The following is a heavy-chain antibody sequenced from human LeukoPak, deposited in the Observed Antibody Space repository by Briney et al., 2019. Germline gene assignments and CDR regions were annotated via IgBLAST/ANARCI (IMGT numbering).Heavy chain of an antibody. CDR1: GFTFSSYA. J-gene: IGHJ4*02. CDR2: IKQDGSEK. D-gene: IGHD6-19*01. Sequence: PGGSLRLSCAASGFTFSSYAMSWVRQAPGKGLEWVANIKQDGSEKYYVDSVKGRFTISRDNAKNSLYLQMNSLRAEDTAVYYCARDKDSSGWYVDYWGQGTLVTVSS. V-gene: IGHV3-7*01. CDR3: ARDKDSSGWYVDY.